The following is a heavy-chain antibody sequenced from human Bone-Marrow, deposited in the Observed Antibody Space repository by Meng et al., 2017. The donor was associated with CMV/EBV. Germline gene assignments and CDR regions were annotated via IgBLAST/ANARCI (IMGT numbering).Heavy chain of an antibody. D-gene: IGHD3-3*01. CDR1: GFTFSSYG. J-gene: IGHJ4*02. V-gene: IGHV3-48*04. CDR2: ISSSGSTI. Sequence: GESLKISCAASGFTFSSYGMNWVRQAPGKGLEWVSYISSSGSTIYYADSVKGRFTISRDNAKNSLYLQMNSLRAEDTAVYYCAGITIFGVVAGYWGQGTLVTVSS. CDR3: AGITIFGVVAGY.